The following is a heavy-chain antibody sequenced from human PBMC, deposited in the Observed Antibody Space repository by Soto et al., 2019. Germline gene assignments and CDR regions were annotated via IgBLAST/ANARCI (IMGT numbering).Heavy chain of an antibody. V-gene: IGHV1-69*01. CDR2: IIPIFGTA. Sequence: QVQLVQSGAEVKKPWSSVNVSCKASGGTFSSYAISWVRQAPGQGLEWMGGIIPIFGTANYAQKFQGKVTMTADESTSKTYMEPRSLRAENTAVYYCERAAVATNAHNYYYGMHVWGQGTSVAVTS. CDR1: GGTFSSYA. CDR3: ERAAVATNAHNYYYGMHV. D-gene: IGHD1-1*01. J-gene: IGHJ6*02.